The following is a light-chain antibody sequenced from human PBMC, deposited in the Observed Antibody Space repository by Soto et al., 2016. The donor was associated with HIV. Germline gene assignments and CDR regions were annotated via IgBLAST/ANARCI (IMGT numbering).Light chain of an antibody. J-gene: IGKJ2*02. V-gene: IGKV2-30*02. CDR1: QSLVHSDGNTY. CDR3: MQGTHWPPST. CDR2: KVS. Sequence: DVVMTQSPLSLPVTLGQPASISCRSSQSLVHSDGNTYLNWFQQRPGQSPRRLIYKVSNRDSGVPDRFSGSGSGTDFTLKISRVEAEDVGVYYCMQGTHWPPSTFGQGTKLXIK.